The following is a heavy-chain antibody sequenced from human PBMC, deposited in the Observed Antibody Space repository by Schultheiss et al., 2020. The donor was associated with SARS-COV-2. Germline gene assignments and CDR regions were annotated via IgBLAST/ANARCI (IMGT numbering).Heavy chain of an antibody. CDR2: IYHSRST. D-gene: IGHD4-17*01. CDR1: GYSISSGYY. Sequence: SETLSLTCTVSGYSISSGYYWGWIRQPPGKGLEWIGYIYHSRSTYYNPSLKSRVTISVDTSKNQFSLKLSSVTAADTAVYYCARARGGDYEYWGQGTLVTVSS. V-gene: IGHV4-38-2*02. CDR3: ARARGGDYEY. J-gene: IGHJ4*02.